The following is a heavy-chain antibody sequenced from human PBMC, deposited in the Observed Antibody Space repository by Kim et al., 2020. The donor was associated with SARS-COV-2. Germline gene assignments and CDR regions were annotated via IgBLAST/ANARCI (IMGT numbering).Heavy chain of an antibody. CDR3: ARIRDYYDSSGYLRYFDY. D-gene: IGHD3-22*01. CDR2: IDWDDDK. CDR1: GFSLSTSGMC. Sequence: SGPTLVNPTQTLTLTCTFSGFSLSTSGMCVSWIRQPPGKALEWLALIDWDDDKYYSTSLKTRLTISKDTSKNQVVLTMTNMDPVDTATYYCARIRDYYDSSGYLRYFDYWGQGTLVTVSS. V-gene: IGHV2-70*01. J-gene: IGHJ4*02.